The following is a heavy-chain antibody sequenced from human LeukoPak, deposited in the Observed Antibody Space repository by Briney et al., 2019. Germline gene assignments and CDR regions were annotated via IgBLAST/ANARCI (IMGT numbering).Heavy chain of an antibody. CDR1: GYSISSGYY. D-gene: IGHD1-7*01. Sequence: SETLSLTCTVSGYSISSGYYWGWMRQSPGKGLEWIGSVHYSGSSSYFPSLKSRVSIYLDTSKNQVSLKLSSVTAADTAVYYCGREGPQETGTYYAHDTFEIWGQGTTVTVSS. J-gene: IGHJ3*02. V-gene: IGHV4-38-2*02. CDR3: GREGPQETGTYYAHDTFEI. CDR2: VHYSGSS.